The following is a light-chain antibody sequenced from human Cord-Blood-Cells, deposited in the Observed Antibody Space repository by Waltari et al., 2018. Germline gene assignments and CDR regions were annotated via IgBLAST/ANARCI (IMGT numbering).Light chain of an antibody. CDR2: MAS. Sequence: DIQMTQSPPTLSASVGDRVTITCRASQSISSWLAWYQQKPGKAPKLLIYMASSLESGVPSRFSGSGSGTEFTLTISSLQPDDFATYYCQQYNSYSTFGQGTKVEIK. CDR3: QQYNSYST. J-gene: IGKJ1*01. CDR1: QSISSW. V-gene: IGKV1-5*03.